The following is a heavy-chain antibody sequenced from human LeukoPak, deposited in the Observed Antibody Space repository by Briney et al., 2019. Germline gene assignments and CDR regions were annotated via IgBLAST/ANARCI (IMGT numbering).Heavy chain of an antibody. Sequence: PSETLSLTCSVSGVSISNSSYSWGWIRQPPGKGLEWIGMIYFTGSTYYNPSLRSRVTLSLDTSKNQFSLKLSSVTAADTAVYYCARHVDSYYDILTGYYSWGQGTLVTVSS. CDR2: IYFTGST. CDR3: ARHVDSYYDILTGYYS. CDR1: GVSISNSSYS. V-gene: IGHV4-39*01. D-gene: IGHD3-9*01. J-gene: IGHJ5*02.